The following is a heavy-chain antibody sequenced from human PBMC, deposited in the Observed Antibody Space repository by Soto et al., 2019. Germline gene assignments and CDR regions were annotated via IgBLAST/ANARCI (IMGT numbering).Heavy chain of an antibody. J-gene: IGHJ4*02. Sequence: PGGSLRLSYAASGFSFSSYGMHWVRHAPAKGLEWVAFISHDGSNDYYADSVKGRYTISRDNSKNTVYLQMNSLRVEDTAVYYCATDANEYLWEYYFDFWGQGTLVTVSS. D-gene: IGHD3-16*01. CDR2: ISHDGSND. CDR1: GFSFSSYG. CDR3: ATDANEYLWEYYFDF. V-gene: IGHV3-30*03.